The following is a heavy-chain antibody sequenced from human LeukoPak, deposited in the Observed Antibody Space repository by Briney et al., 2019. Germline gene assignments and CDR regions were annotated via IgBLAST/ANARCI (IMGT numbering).Heavy chain of an antibody. CDR2: IIPSFSTA. V-gene: IGHV1-69*05. CDR3: ARDLGNYYGSGSYQRTFDY. D-gene: IGHD3-10*01. Sequence: ASVKVSCKASGGTFSTYLFSWVRQAPGQGLEWMGGIIPSFSTADYAQKFQGRVTITRDTSASTAYMELSSLRSEDTAVYYCARDLGNYYGSGSYQRTFDYWGQGTLVTVSS. J-gene: IGHJ4*02. CDR1: GGTFSTYL.